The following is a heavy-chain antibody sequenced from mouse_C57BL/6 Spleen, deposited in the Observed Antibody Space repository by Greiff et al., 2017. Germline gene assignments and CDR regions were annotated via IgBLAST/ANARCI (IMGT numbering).Heavy chain of an antibody. Sequence: QVQLQQSGAELVKPGASVKISCKASGYAFSSYWMNWVKQRPGKGLEWIGQIYPGDGDTNYNGKFKGKATLTADKSSSTAYMQLSSLTSEDSAVYFCARNTYYYGSTDAMDYWGQGTSVTVSS. CDR1: GYAFSSYW. V-gene: IGHV1-80*01. J-gene: IGHJ4*01. CDR2: IYPGDGDT. D-gene: IGHD1-1*01. CDR3: ARNTYYYGSTDAMDY.